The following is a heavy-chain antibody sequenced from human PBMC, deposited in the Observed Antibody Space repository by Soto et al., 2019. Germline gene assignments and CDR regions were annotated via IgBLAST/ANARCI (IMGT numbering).Heavy chain of an antibody. CDR2: IIPIFGTA. Sequence: QVQLVQSGAEVKKPGSSVKVSCKASGGTFSSYAISWVRQAPGQGLEWMGGIIPIFGTANYAQKFQGRVTITADESTRTAYMELSSLRSEDTAVYYCAVRGYGSGSYYYYYGMDVWGQGTTVTVSS. CDR1: GGTFSSYA. J-gene: IGHJ6*02. V-gene: IGHV1-69*01. CDR3: AVRGYGSGSYYYYYGMDV. D-gene: IGHD3-10*01.